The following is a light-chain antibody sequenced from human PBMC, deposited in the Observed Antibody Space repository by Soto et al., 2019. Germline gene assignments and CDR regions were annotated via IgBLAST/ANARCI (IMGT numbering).Light chain of an antibody. Sequence: EIVLTQSPATLSLSPGERATLSCRASQSVSSYLAWYQQKPGQAPRLLIYDAANRATGIPARFSGSGSGTDFTLTISSLEPEDFAVYYCQQRSNWLWTFGQWTKVDIK. J-gene: IGKJ1*01. CDR1: QSVSSY. CDR3: QQRSNWLWT. CDR2: DAA. V-gene: IGKV3-11*01.